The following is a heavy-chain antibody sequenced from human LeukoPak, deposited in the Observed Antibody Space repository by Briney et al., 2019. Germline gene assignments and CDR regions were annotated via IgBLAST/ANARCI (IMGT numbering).Heavy chain of an antibody. CDR3: ARDNPGIAAAGTFGP. CDR2: IYYSGST. V-gene: IGHV4-59*01. D-gene: IGHD6-13*01. J-gene: IGHJ5*02. CDR1: GGSISSYY. Sequence: PSETLSLTCTVSGGSISSYYWSWIRQPPGKGLEWIGYIYYSGSTNYNPSLKSRVTISVDTSKNQFSLKLSSVTAADTAVYYCARDNPGIAAAGTFGPWGQGTLVTVSS.